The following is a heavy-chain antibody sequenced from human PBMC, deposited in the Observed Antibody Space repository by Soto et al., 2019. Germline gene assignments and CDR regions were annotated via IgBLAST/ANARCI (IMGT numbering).Heavy chain of an antibody. CDR1: GLTFSTYA. Sequence: PGGSLRLSCAASGLTFSTYAMNRVRQAPGKGLEWVSFISASGRTIYDADSVKGRFTISRDNAKNSLYLQMISLRAEDTAVYYCATDWYGEKFDYWGQGILVTVSS. J-gene: IGHJ4*02. CDR3: ATDWYGEKFDY. D-gene: IGHD3-10*01. V-gene: IGHV3-48*01. CDR2: ISASGRTI.